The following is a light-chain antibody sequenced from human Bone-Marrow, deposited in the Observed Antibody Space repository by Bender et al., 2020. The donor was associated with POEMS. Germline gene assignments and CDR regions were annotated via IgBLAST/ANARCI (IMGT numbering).Light chain of an antibody. V-gene: IGLV3-1*01. CDR3: QAWDTTSQAI. J-gene: IGLJ2*01. Sequence: SYLLTQPPSVSVSPGQPATITCSGEKLHGNAASWYQQKPGQSPVLVILQDRRRPSGIPERFSGSKSGNTATLTISGTQTLDEADYYCQAWDTTSQAIFGGGTKLTVL. CDR1: KLHGNA. CDR2: QDR.